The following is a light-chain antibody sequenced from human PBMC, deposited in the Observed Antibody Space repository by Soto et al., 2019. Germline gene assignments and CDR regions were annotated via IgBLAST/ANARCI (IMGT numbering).Light chain of an antibody. V-gene: IGLV3-25*02. J-gene: IGLJ1*01. Sequence: SCELAQPPSVSVSPGQTARITCSRAVLPKQYAFWYQQKPGQSPLLVIYKDNERPSAIPERFSGSSSGTTATLTISGDKAEDEADYHCQSADTSGNFIFGIGTMV. CDR2: KDN. CDR3: QSADTSGNFI. CDR1: VLPKQY.